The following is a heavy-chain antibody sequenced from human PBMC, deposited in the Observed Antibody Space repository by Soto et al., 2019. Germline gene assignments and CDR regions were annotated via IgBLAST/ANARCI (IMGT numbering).Heavy chain of an antibody. CDR2: INHSGST. J-gene: IGHJ4*02. D-gene: IGHD6-13*01. Sequence: PSETLSLTCAVYGGSFSGYYWSWIRQPPGKGPEWIGEINHSGSTNYNPSLKSRVTISVDTSKNQFSLKLSSVTAADTAVYYCVRGGIGGAGGGSNYFDYWGQGTLIAVSS. CDR1: GGSFSGYY. CDR3: VRGGIGGAGGGSNYFDY. V-gene: IGHV4-34*01.